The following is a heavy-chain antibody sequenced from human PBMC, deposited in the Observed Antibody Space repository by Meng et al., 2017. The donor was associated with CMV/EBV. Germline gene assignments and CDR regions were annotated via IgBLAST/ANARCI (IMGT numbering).Heavy chain of an antibody. Sequence: ASVKVSCKASGYTFTGYYMHWVRQAPGQGLEWMGWINPNSGGTNYAQKFQGRVTMTRDTSISKAYMGLSRLRSADTAAYYCARLGDSSSPEGSFDYWGQGTLVTVSS. V-gene: IGHV1-2*02. CDR2: INPNSGGT. J-gene: IGHJ4*02. CDR3: ARLGDSSSPEGSFDY. CDR1: GYTFTGYY. D-gene: IGHD6-6*01.